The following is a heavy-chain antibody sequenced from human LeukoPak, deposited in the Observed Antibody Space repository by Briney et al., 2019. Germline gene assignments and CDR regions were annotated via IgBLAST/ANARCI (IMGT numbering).Heavy chain of an antibody. CDR3: ARTERFAS. D-gene: IGHD1/OR15-1a*01. CDR2: ISGSGNGT. J-gene: IGHJ4*02. Sequence: GGSLRLSCAASGFTFNSYVMTWVRQAPGKGLQWVSAISGSGNGTVYADSVKGRFTISRDNSKNTLYLQMNSLRADDTAVYYCARTERFASWGQGTLVTVSS. CDR1: GFTFNSYV. V-gene: IGHV3-23*01.